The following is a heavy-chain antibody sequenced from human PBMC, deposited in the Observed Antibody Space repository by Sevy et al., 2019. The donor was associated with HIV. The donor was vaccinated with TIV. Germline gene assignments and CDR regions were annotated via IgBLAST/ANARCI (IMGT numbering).Heavy chain of an antibody. D-gene: IGHD4-17*01. CDR2: IAYDGTNK. CDR3: ARDQHDYAGNLRTGWFDP. CDR1: GFTFSSYA. Sequence: GGSLRLSCAASGFTFSSYAFHWVRHAPGKGLEWVSIIAYDGTNKYYADSVKGRFTVSRDNSKSTLYLQMNSLRTEDTAVYYCARDQHDYAGNLRTGWFDPWGQGTLVTVSS. V-gene: IGHV3-30-3*01. J-gene: IGHJ5*02.